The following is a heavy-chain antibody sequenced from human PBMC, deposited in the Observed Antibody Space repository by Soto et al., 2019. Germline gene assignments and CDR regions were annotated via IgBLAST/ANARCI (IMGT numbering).Heavy chain of an antibody. CDR3: EKDNGTN. V-gene: IGHV3-9*01. Sequence: PGVSLRLSCAASGFTFDNYAMHWVRQAPGKGLEWVSGISWNSNTIAYADSVKGRFTISRDNAKNSLYLQMNSLRAEDTAFYYCEKDNGTNWGQGTLVTVAA. CDR2: ISWNSNTI. J-gene: IGHJ4*02. CDR1: GFTFDNYA.